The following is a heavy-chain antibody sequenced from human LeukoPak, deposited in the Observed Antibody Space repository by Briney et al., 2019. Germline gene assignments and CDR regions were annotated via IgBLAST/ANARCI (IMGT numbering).Heavy chain of an antibody. D-gene: IGHD3-10*01. V-gene: IGHV3-7*01. J-gene: IGHJ6*02. CDR2: IIDDGSKK. CDR3: ARRRYGTGMDV. Sequence: PGGSLRLSCTASGFIFSNYYMGWVRQAPGRGLEWVANIIDDGSKKYYVDSVEGRFTISRDNAKNSVYLQMNSLRAEDTGLYYCARRRYGTGMDVWGQGTTVTVSS. CDR1: GFIFSNYY.